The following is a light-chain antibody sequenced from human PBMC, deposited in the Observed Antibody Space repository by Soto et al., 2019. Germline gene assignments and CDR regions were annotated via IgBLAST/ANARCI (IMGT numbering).Light chain of an antibody. J-gene: IGKJ1*01. Sequence: DIQMTQSPSTVSAYVGDSVTSTCRASQSITTWLAWYQQRPGKTPKLLIYDVSSLQSGVPSRFSSSGSGTEFTLTISSLQADDFATYYCQHYKMYSPWTVGQGTKVEIK. CDR2: DVS. CDR3: QHYKMYSPWT. V-gene: IGKV1-5*01. CDR1: QSITTW.